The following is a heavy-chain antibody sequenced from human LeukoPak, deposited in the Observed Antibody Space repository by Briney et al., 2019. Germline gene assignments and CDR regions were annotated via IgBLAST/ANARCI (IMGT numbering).Heavy chain of an antibody. CDR2: ISASGGST. J-gene: IGHJ3*02. CDR3: VQEGPRGLAFDI. V-gene: IGHV3-23*01. Sequence: GGSLRLSCAASGFTFSSYAMSWVRQAPVKGLEWVSAISASGGSTYYADSVKGRFTISRDNSKNTLYLQMNSLRVEDTAVYYCVQEGPRGLAFDIWGQGTKVTVSS. CDR1: GFTFSSYA.